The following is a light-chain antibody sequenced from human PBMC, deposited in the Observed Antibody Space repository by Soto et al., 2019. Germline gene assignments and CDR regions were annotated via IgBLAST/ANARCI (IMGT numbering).Light chain of an antibody. Sequence: DIQMTQSPSSLSASVGDRVTITCRASQTISNYLSWYQQKPGQAPNLLIYTASTLQSGVPSRFSGSGSGKDFTLTISSLQPEDFATYYCQQSYSTLFSFGPGTKVDVK. CDR2: TAS. CDR3: QQSYSTLFS. CDR1: QTISNY. V-gene: IGKV1-39*01. J-gene: IGKJ3*01.